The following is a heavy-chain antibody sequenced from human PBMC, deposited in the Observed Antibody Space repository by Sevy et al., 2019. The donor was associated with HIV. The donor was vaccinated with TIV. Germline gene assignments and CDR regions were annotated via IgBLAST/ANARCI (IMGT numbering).Heavy chain of an antibody. CDR2: INPNSGGT. V-gene: IGHV1-2*06. CDR3: ARELHGFDY. J-gene: IGHJ4*02. Sequence: ASVKVSCKASGYTFTGYYMHWVRQAPGQGLEWMGRINPNSGGTNYAQKFQGRVTLTRDTSISTAYMELSRRGSDDTAVYYCARELHGFDYWGQGTLVTVSS. CDR1: GYTFTGYY.